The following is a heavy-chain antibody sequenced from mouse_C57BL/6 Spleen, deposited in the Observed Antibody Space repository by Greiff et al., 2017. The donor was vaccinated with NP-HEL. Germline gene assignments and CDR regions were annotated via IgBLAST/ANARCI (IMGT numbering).Heavy chain of an antibody. Sequence: QVHVKQSGAELARPGASVKLSCKASGYTFTSYGISWVKQRTGQGLEWIGEIYPRSGNTYYNEKFKGKATLTADKSSSTAYMELRSLTSEDSAVYFCARKGYGSSYQAWFAYWGQGTLVTVSA. CDR1: GYTFTSYG. V-gene: IGHV1-81*01. CDR2: IYPRSGNT. D-gene: IGHD1-1*01. J-gene: IGHJ3*01. CDR3: ARKGYGSSYQAWFAY.